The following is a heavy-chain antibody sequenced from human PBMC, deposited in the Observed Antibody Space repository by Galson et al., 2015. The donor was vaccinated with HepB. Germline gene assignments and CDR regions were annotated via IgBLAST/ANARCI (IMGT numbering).Heavy chain of an antibody. CDR3: AKDYSDYGLDY. J-gene: IGHJ4*02. D-gene: IGHD4-17*01. CDR2: ISYDGSNK. CDR1: GFTFSSYG. Sequence: SLRLSCAASGFTFSSYGMHWVRQAPGKGLEWVAVISYDGSNKYYADSVKGRFTISRDNSKNTLYLQINSLRAEDTAVYYCAKDYSDYGLDYWGQGTLVTVSS. V-gene: IGHV3-30*18.